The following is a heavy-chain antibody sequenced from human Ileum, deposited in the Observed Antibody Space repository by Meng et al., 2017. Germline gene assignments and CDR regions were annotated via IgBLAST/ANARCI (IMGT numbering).Heavy chain of an antibody. CDR2: TYYNGSP. D-gene: IGHD3-10*01. CDR1: GGSFSSDNYY. CDR3: ARERRHYYGSGSFDY. Sequence: QLQLQESGPGLVKPSQTLSLTSTAVGGSFSSDNYYWTWIRQTPGKGLEWIGLTYYNGSPFYNPSLRSRVTISVDTSKEQFSLKLTSVTAADTAVYYCARERRHYYGSGSFDYWGQGILVTVSS. V-gene: IGHV4-30-4*01. J-gene: IGHJ4*02.